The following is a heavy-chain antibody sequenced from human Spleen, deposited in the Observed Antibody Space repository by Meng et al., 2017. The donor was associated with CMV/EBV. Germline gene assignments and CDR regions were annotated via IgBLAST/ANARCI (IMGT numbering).Heavy chain of an antibody. CDR2: IFSDDEK. J-gene: IGHJ4*02. CDR3: ARSPGVRLFDY. Sequence: SGPTLVKPTETLTLTCTVSGFSFRNARMGVSWIRQPPGKALEWLAHIFSDDEKSYNTSLKTRLTISKDTSKNQVVLTMTNMDPVDTATYYCARSPGVRLFDYWGQGTLVTVSS. V-gene: IGHV2-26*01. D-gene: IGHD1-1*01. CDR1: GFSFRNARMG.